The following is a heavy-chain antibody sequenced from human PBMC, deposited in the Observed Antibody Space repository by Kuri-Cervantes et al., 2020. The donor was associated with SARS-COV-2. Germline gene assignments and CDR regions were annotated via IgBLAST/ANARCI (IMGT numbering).Heavy chain of an antibody. CDR2: ISYDGKNK. CDR1: GFNFSGTD. V-gene: IGHV3-30*18. J-gene: IGHJ4*02. D-gene: IGHD4/OR15-4a*01. Sequence: GRSMRLSCAASGFNFSGTDMHWVRQAPGKGLEWVAFISYDGKNKNCIASGKGRFTISRDNSQNTLSLQLKSLRSEDAAMYYCAKDGVGAHDFWGQGTLVTVSS. CDR3: AKDGVGAHDF.